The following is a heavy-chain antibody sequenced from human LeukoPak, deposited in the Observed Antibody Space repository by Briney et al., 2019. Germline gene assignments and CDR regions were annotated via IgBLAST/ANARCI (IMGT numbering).Heavy chain of an antibody. CDR3: ARVSGFSGSYNWFDP. V-gene: IGHV3-30*03. CDR1: GFSFSTYV. J-gene: IGHJ5*02. CDR2: IASDGRNI. D-gene: IGHD3-3*01. Sequence: GGSLRLSCAASGFSFSTYVMHWVRQAPGRGLEWVAVIASDGRNIYYADSVKGRFTISRDNSKNTLYLQMNSLRAEDTAVYYCARVSGFSGSYNWFDPWGQGTLVTVSS.